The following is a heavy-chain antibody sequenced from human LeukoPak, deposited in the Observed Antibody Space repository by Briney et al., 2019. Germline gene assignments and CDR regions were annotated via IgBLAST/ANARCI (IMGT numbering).Heavy chain of an antibody. CDR2: IYYSA. Sequence: SETLSLTCAVYGGSLSGYYWSWIRQPPGKGLEGIGYIYYSASTKYKVINYSAITKNNPSLESRVTISGDTSKNQFSLILSSVTAADTAVYYCARGGLEVPDYWGQGILVTVSS. D-gene: IGHD3-3*01. J-gene: IGHJ4*02. CDR1: GGSLSGYY. V-gene: IGHV4-34*11. CDR3: ARGGLEVPDY.